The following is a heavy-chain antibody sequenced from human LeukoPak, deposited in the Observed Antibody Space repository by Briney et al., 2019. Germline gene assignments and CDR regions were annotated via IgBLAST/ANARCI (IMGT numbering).Heavy chain of an antibody. CDR2: INHSGST. V-gene: IGHV4-34*01. J-gene: IGHJ4*02. D-gene: IGHD1-7*01. Sequence: PSETLSLTCAVYGGSFSGYYWSWIRQPPGKGLEWIGEINHSGSTNYNPSLKSRVTISVDTSKNQFSLKLSSVTAADTAVYYCARGTNWNYEDYWGQGTLVTVSS. CDR3: ARGTNWNYEDY. CDR1: GGSFSGYY.